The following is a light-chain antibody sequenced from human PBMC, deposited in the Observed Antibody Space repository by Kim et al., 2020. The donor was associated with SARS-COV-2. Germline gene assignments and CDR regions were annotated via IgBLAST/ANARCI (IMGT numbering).Light chain of an antibody. CDR2: DVN. CDR1: SSDVGDYSY. Sequence: GQSVTISCTGTSSDVGDYSYVSWYQQHPGKAPKLMIYDVNKRPSGVPDRCSGSKSGNTASLTITGLQTEDEADYYCCSYAGSYTYVFGVGTKVTVL. J-gene: IGLJ1*01. V-gene: IGLV2-11*03. CDR3: CSYAGSYTYV.